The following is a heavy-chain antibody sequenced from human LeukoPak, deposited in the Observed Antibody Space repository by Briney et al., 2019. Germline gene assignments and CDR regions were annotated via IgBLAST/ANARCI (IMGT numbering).Heavy chain of an antibody. CDR3: AKDGLRWFGVHFDY. Sequence: GRSLRLSCAASGSTFSSYGMHWVRQAPGKGLEWVAVISYDGSNKYYADSVKGRFTISRDNSKNTLYLQMNSLRAEDTAVYYCAKDGLRWFGVHFDYWGQGTLVTVSS. V-gene: IGHV3-30*18. J-gene: IGHJ4*02. D-gene: IGHD3-10*01. CDR2: ISYDGSNK. CDR1: GSTFSSYG.